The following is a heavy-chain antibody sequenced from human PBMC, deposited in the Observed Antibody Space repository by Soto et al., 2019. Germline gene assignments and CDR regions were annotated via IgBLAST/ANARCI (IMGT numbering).Heavy chain of an antibody. V-gene: IGHV3-23*01. CDR3: AKNYGDYDYYYYYYMDV. D-gene: IGHD4-17*01. J-gene: IGHJ6*03. CDR2: ISGSGGST. Sequence: GGSLRLSCAASGFTFSSYAMSWVRQAPGKGLEWVSAISGSGGSTYYADSVKGRFTISRDNSKNTLYLQMNSLRAEDTAVYYCAKNYGDYDYYYYYYMDVWGKGTTVTAP. CDR1: GFTFSSYA.